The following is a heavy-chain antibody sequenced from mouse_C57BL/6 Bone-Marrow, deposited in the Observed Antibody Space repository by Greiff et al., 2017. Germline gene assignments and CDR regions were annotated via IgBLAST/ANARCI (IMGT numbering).Heavy chain of an antibody. D-gene: IGHD1-2*01. V-gene: IGHV1-64*01. J-gene: IGHJ2*01. CDR2: IHPNSGST. CDR1: GYTFTSYW. CDR3: ARSVLRCFDY. Sequence: QVHVKQPGAELVKPGASVKLSCKASGYTFTSYWMHWVKQRPGQGLEWIGMIHPNSGSTNYNEKFKSKATLTVDKSSSTAYMQLSSLTSEDSAVYYCARSVLRCFDYWGQGTTLTVSS.